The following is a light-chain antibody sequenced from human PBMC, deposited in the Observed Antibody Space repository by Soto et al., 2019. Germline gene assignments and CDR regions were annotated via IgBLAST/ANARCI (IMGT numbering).Light chain of an antibody. J-gene: IGKJ3*01. CDR2: GAS. CDR3: QQYNNWPPRT. Sequence: EIVMTQSPATLSVSPGERATLSCRASQSVSSNLAWYQQKPGQAPRLLIYGASTRATGIPARFSGSGSGTEFTLTISSLNSEDIAVYYCQQYNNWPPRTFGPGTIVDIK. CDR1: QSVSSN. V-gene: IGKV3-15*01.